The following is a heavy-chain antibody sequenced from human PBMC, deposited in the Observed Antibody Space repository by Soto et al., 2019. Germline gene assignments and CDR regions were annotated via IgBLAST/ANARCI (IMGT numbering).Heavy chain of an antibody. CDR2: IYAGGMT. Sequence: PGGSLRLSCAASEFSVNSNHMNWVRQAPGKWLEWVSIIYAGGMTYLADSVRGRFTISRDISKNMVYLQMNSLRAEDTAVYYCVSRDRSVRAFDIWGQGTMVTVSS. J-gene: IGHJ3*02. CDR1: EFSVNSNH. D-gene: IGHD3-22*01. CDR3: VSRDRSVRAFDI. V-gene: IGHV3-53*01.